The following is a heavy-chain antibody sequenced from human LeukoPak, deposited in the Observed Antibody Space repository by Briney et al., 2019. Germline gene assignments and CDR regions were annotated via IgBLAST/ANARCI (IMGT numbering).Heavy chain of an antibody. Sequence: PSETLSLTCTVSGGSIRSSYYYWGWIRQPPGKGLEWIGSIYDSGSTYYNPSLKSRVTISVDTSKNQFSLRLSSVTAADTAVYYCASGQFLASNDYWGQGILVTVSS. D-gene: IGHD2/OR15-2a*01. CDR3: ASGQFLASNDY. V-gene: IGHV4-39*07. CDR1: GGSIRSSYYY. J-gene: IGHJ4*02. CDR2: IYDSGST.